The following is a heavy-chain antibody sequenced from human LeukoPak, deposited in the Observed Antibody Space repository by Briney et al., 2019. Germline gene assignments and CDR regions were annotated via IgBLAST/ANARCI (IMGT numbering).Heavy chain of an antibody. CDR2: MYSSGTT. CDR3: AREGGSYRSFDY. Sequence: SETLSLTCTVSGDSISSYYWSWIRQPAGKGLEWIGRMYSSGTTRYSPSLKSRITMSVDTSKNQFSLRLSSVTAADTAVYYCAREGGSYRSFDYWGQGTLITVSS. D-gene: IGHD1-26*01. V-gene: IGHV4-4*07. J-gene: IGHJ4*02. CDR1: GDSISSYY.